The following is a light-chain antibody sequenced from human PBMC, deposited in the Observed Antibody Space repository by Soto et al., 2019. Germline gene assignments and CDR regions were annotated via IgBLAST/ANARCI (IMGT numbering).Light chain of an antibody. CDR2: DND. V-gene: IGLV1-51*01. CDR1: SSNIGNNY. J-gene: IGLJ3*02. CDR3: GTWDSTLSSDV. Sequence: QSVLTQPPSVSAAPGLKVTISCSGSSSNIGNNYVSWYQQFPGTAPKVIIFDNDERPSGTPDRFSGSKSGTSATLVITELQTGDEADYYCGTWDSTLSSDVFRGGTKLTVL.